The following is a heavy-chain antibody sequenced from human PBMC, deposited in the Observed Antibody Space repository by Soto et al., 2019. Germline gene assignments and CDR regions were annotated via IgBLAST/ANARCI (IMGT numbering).Heavy chain of an antibody. D-gene: IGHD3-10*01. J-gene: IGHJ4*02. CDR1: GGSISSGGYY. CDR2: IYYSGST. V-gene: IGHV4-31*03. CDR3: ARVWVERFGELFWNDY. Sequence: PSETLSLTCTVSGGSISSGGYYWSWIRQHPGKGLEWIGYIYYSGSTYYNPSLKSRVTISVDTSKNQFSLKLSSVTAADTAVYYCARVWVERFGELFWNDYWGQGTLVTVS.